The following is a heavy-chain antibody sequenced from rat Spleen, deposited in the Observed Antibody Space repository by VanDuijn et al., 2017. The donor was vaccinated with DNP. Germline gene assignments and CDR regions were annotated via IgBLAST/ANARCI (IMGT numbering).Heavy chain of an antibody. J-gene: IGHJ4*01. Sequence: EVQLVESGGGLVQPGRSLKVSCAVSGFTFSKYGMAWVRQAPTKGLEWVSTITYVGTITYYRDSVKGRFTISRDNAKSTLYLQMNSLRSEDTATYYCTRDNYSSYMPYYYAMDAWGQGTSVTVSS. D-gene: IGHD1-2*01. V-gene: IGHV5-29*01. CDR1: GFTFSKYG. CDR3: TRDNYSSYMPYYYAMDA. CDR2: ITYVGTIT.